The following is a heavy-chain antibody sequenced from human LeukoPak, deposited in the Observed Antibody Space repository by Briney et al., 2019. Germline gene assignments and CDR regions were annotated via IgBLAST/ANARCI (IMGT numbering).Heavy chain of an antibody. D-gene: IGHD3-16*02. CDR3: VKPPYNDYVWGSYRPTPSFDY. V-gene: IGHV3-64D*09. CDR1: GFTFSSYA. Sequence: GGSLRLSCSASGFTFSSYAMHWVRQAPGKGLEYVSAISSNGGSTYYADSVKGRFTISRDNSKNTLYLQMSSLRAEGTAAYYCVKPPYNDYVWGSYRPTPSFDYWGQGTLVTVSS. J-gene: IGHJ4*02. CDR2: ISSNGGST.